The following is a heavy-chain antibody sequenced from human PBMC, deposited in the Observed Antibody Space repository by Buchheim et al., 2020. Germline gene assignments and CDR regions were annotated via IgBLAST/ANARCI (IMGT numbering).Heavy chain of an antibody. CDR3: AKAGWQHLEYFQH. CDR1: GFIFTGYA. Sequence: EVQLLESGGGLVQPGGSLRLSCAASGFIFTGYAMSWVRQAPGKGLEWVSGISDSGGSTYVADSVKGRFTISRDNSKNTLYLQINSLRAEDTAIYYCAKAGWQHLEYFQHWGQGTL. V-gene: IGHV3-23*01. CDR2: ISDSGGST. J-gene: IGHJ1*01. D-gene: IGHD6-13*01.